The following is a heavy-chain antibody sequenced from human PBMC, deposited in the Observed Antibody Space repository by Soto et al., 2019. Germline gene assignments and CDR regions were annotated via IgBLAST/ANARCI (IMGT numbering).Heavy chain of an antibody. CDR1: GGSISISTYY. CDR2: VYYSGST. Sequence: SETLSLTCTVSGGSISISTYYWGWIRQPPGKGLEWIGSVYYSGSTYYNPSLKSRVAISVDTSKNQFFLKLSSVTAADTAVYYCARGPSGDKVHYWGQGALVTVSS. J-gene: IGHJ4*02. CDR3: ARGPSGDKVHY. D-gene: IGHD7-27*01. V-gene: IGHV4-39*01.